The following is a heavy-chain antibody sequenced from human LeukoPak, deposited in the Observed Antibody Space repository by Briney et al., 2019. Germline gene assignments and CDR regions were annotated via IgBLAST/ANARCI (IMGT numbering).Heavy chain of an antibody. J-gene: IGHJ4*02. CDR3: ARGDSSTWSFKI. Sequence: SQTLSLTCTVSGGSISSGDYYWSSIRQPPGKGLEWIAYIYYSGSTSYNPSLKSRVTISVDTSKNQFSLKLNSVTAADTAVYYCARGDSSTWSFKIWGQGTLVTVSS. CDR2: IYYSGST. D-gene: IGHD6-13*01. CDR1: GGSISSGDYY. V-gene: IGHV4-30-4*01.